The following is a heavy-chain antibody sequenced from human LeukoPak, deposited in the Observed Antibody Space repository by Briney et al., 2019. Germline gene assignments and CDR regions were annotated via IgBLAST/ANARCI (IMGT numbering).Heavy chain of an antibody. V-gene: IGHV3-48*04. D-gene: IGHD3-22*01. CDR3: ARDHSSGYYNHDY. Sequence: GGSLRLSGAASGFTFSSYSMNWVRQAPGKGLEWVSYISSSGSTIYYADSVKGRFTISRDNAKNSLYLQMNSLRAEDTAVYYCARDHSSGYYNHDYWGQGTLVTVSS. J-gene: IGHJ4*02. CDR1: GFTFSSYS. CDR2: ISSSGSTI.